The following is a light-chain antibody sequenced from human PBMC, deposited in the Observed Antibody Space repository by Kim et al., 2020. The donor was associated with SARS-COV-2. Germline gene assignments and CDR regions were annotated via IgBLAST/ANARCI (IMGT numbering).Light chain of an antibody. J-gene: IGLJ2*01. CDR1: SLRSYY. CDR3: QSRDSGGNVL. Sequence: SSELTQDPAVSVALGQTVRITCQGDSLRSYYATWYQQRPRQAPVLVISGRNNRPSGIPDRFSGSSSGNTASLTISGAQAEDEADFYCQSRDSGGNVLFGGGTQLTVL. CDR2: GRN. V-gene: IGLV3-19*01.